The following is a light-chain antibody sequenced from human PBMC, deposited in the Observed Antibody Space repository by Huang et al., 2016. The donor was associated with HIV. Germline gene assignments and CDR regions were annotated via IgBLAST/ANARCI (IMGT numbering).Light chain of an antibody. CDR2: WAS. V-gene: IGKV4-1*01. Sequence: DIVMTQSPDSLAMSLGERAAINCKSSQSLLYRSNNKNYLAWYQQKPGQPPKRLIYWASTRESGVPDRFSGSGSGTDFTLTISSLQAADVAVYYCQQYYNTPFTFGPGTKVDIK. J-gene: IGKJ3*01. CDR1: QSLLYRSNNKNY. CDR3: QQYYNTPFT.